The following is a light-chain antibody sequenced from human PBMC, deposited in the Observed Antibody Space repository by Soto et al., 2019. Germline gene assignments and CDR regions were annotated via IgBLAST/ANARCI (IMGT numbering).Light chain of an antibody. Sequence: ESVLTQSPGTLSLSPGERATLSCRASQTVNSRYLTWYQHKPGQAPRLLIYGASIRATGIPDRFSGSRSGADFSLTITRLEPEDSAVYYCQQFDDSRPAFTFGQGTKLE. CDR1: QTVNSRY. V-gene: IGKV3-20*01. CDR2: GAS. J-gene: IGKJ2*01. CDR3: QQFDDSRPAFT.